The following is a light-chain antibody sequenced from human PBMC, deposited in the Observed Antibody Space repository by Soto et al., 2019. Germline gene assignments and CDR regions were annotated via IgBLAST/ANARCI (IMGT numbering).Light chain of an antibody. CDR2: AAS. CDR1: QDIGNF. V-gene: IGKV1-27*01. J-gene: IGKJ4*01. CDR3: QKCKVAPFT. Sequence: DIQMTQSPSSLSAFVGDRVTITCRASQDIGNFLAWYQQKPGKVPKLLIYAASTLQSGVPSRFSGSGSGTDFTLTISSLQPEDVATYYCQKCKVAPFTFGGATKVDI.